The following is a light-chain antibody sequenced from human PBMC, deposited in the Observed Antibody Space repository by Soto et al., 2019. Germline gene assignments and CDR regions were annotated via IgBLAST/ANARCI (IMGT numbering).Light chain of an antibody. CDR1: QSIRHY. CDR2: GAS. CDR3: QHHNSYSQT. V-gene: IGKV1-5*01. J-gene: IGKJ1*01. Sequence: DIQMTQSPPTLSASVGDRVTITCRASQSIRHYLAWYQQMPGKAPKLLIYGASTLQSGVPSRFSGSGSGTEFNLTISSLQPDDFGTYFCQHHNSYSQTFGQGTKV.